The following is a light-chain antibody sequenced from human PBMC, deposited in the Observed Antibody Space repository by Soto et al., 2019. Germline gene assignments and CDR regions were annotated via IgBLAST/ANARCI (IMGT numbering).Light chain of an antibody. CDR2: GAS. J-gene: IGKJ5*01. CDR1: HSVNSH. Sequence: MMMTQSPATLSVSPGERVTLSCRTSHSVNSHVAWYQQKPGQAPRLLLYGASTRATGIPVRFSGSGFGKEFTLTISSLQSEDFAVYYCQQYKNWPLFGQGTRLEIK. CDR3: QQYKNWPL. V-gene: IGKV3-15*01.